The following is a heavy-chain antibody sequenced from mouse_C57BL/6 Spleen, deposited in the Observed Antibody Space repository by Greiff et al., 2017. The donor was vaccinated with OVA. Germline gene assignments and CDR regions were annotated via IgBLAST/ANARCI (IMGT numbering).Heavy chain of an antibody. CDR2: IDPSDSET. V-gene: IGHV1-52*01. Sequence: VQLQQPGAELVRPGSSVKLSCKASGYTFTSYWMHWVKQRPIQGLEWIGNIDPSDSETHYNQKFKDKATLTVDKSSSTAYMQLSSLTSEDSAVYYCAREGLGLPWFAYWGKGPLVTVSA. J-gene: IGHJ3*01. D-gene: IGHD3-1*01. CDR1: GYTFTSYW. CDR3: AREGLGLPWFAY.